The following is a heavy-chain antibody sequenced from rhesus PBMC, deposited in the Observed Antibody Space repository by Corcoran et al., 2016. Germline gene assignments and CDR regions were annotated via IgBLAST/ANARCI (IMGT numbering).Heavy chain of an antibody. CDR2: IDHEDGKT. Sequence: EVQLVQSGAEVKKPGASVNISCKASGYTFTAYYLHWVRQAPGKGLEGVGRIDHEDGKTQHAQKFQYRVTITAETSTDTAYMDMSSMTAEDTAVYYCATLTYDNGYFDLWGPGTPITISS. J-gene: IGHJ2*01. V-gene: IGHV1-111*02. CDR1: GYTFTAYY. D-gene: IGHD3-40*01. CDR3: ATLTYDNGYFDL.